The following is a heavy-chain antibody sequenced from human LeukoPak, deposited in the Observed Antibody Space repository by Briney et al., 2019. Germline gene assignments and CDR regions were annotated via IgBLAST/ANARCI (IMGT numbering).Heavy chain of an antibody. V-gene: IGHV4-59*01. CDR1: GGSISSYY. Sequence: SETLSLTCTVSGGSISSYYWSWIRQPPGKGLEWIGYIYYSGSTNYNPSLKSRVTISVDTPKNQFSLKLSSVTAADTAVYYCARAHPHFDYWGQGTLVTVSS. CDR3: ARAHPHFDY. CDR2: IYYSGST. J-gene: IGHJ4*02.